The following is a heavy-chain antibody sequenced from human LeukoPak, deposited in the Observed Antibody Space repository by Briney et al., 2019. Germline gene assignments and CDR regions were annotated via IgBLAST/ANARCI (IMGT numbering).Heavy chain of an antibody. Sequence: GGSLRLSCAASGFTFSSHWMYWVRQGPGKGLVWVSRINSDGSSTSYADSVKGRFTISRDNAKNTLYLQMNSLRAEDTAVYYCANVGGYYFDYWGQGTLVTVSS. D-gene: IGHD3-10*01. CDR2: INSDGSST. V-gene: IGHV3-74*01. CDR1: GFTFSSHW. CDR3: ANVGGYYFDY. J-gene: IGHJ4*02.